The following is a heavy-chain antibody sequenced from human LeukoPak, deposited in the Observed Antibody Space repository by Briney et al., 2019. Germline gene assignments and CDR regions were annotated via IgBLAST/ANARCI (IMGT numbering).Heavy chain of an antibody. CDR2: IIPILGIA. V-gene: IGHV1-69*04. J-gene: IGHJ2*01. CDR3: ASREGDYSNLWYFDL. D-gene: IGHD4-11*01. CDR1: GGTFSSYA. Sequence: ASVKVSCKASGGTFSSYAISWVRQAPGQGLEWMGRIIPILGIANYAQKFQGRVTITTDKSTSTAYMELSSLRSEDTAVYYCASREGDYSNLWYFDLWGRGTLVTVSS.